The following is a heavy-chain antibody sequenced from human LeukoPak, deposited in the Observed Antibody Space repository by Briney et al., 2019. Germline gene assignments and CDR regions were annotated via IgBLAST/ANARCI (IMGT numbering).Heavy chain of an antibody. J-gene: IGHJ6*02. D-gene: IGHD1-1*01. CDR2: INNDGSSA. Sequence: GGSLRLSCAASGFTFNNYWIHWVRQVPGKGLVWVSRINNDGSSASYVDSVKGRFTISRDNAKNTLFLQMNSLRVEDTAVYYCARRGTGHGMDVWGQGTTVIVSS. CDR3: ARRGTGHGMDV. V-gene: IGHV3-74*01. CDR1: GFTFNNYW.